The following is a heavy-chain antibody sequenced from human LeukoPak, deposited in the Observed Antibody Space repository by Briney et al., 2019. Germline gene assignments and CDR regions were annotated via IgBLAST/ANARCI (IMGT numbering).Heavy chain of an antibody. J-gene: IGHJ6*03. V-gene: IGHV3-20*04. CDR2: INWIGGST. Sequence: GGSLRLSCAASGFTFSTFAMIWVRQPPGKGLEWVAGINWIGGSTGYADSVKGRFTISRDNAKNTLYLQMNSLRAEDTAVYYCARVGPMGYYYYYYMDVWGKGTTVTVSS. D-gene: IGHD1-26*01. CDR3: ARVGPMGYYYYYYMDV. CDR1: GFTFSTFA.